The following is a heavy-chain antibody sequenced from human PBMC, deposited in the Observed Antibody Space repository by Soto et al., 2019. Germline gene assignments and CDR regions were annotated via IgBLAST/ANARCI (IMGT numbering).Heavy chain of an antibody. CDR3: ATYSGNYERYGVYYGMDV. Sequence: GGSLRLSCAASGFTFSNYAISWVRQAPGKGLEWVSSISGSGGSTYYADSVKGRFTISRDNSKNALYLQMNSLRAEDTAVYYCATYSGNYERYGVYYGMDVWGQGTTVTVSS. CDR2: ISGSGGST. CDR1: GFTFSNYA. J-gene: IGHJ6*02. V-gene: IGHV3-23*01. D-gene: IGHD1-26*01.